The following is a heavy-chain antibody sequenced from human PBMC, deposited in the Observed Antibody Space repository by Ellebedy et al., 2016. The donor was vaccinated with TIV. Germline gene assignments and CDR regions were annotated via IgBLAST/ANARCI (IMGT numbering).Heavy chain of an antibody. D-gene: IGHD3-3*01. CDR2: ISAYNGNT. CDR3: ARGSNGYYAYDY. V-gene: IGHV1-18*04. Sequence: ASVKVSXXASGYTFTSYGISWVRQAPGQGLEWMGWISAYNGNTNYAQKFQGRVTITRDTSASTAYMELSSLRSEDTAVYYCARGSNGYYAYDYWGQGTLVTVSS. CDR1: GYTFTSYG. J-gene: IGHJ4*02.